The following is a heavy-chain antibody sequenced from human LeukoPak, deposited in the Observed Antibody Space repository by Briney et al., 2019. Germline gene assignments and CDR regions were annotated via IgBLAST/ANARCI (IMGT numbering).Heavy chain of an antibody. J-gene: IGHJ4*02. Sequence: QAGGSLRLSCAASGFTFSDYSMNWVRQAPGKGLEWVSGISWNSGSIGYADSVKGRFTISRDNAKNSLYLQMNSLRAEDTALYYCAKGDSPMVRGVIGLDYWGQGTLVTVSS. CDR2: ISWNSGSI. CDR1: GFTFSDYS. CDR3: AKGDSPMVRGVIGLDY. D-gene: IGHD3-10*01. V-gene: IGHV3-9*01.